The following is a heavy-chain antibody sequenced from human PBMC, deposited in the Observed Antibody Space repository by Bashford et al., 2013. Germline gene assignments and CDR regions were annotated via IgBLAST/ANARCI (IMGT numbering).Heavy chain of an antibody. CDR3: ARSIATFGENWLDP. V-gene: IGHV1-69*02. D-gene: IGHD3-3*01. CDR1: GGAFLRYT. J-gene: IGHJ5*02. CDR2: IIPVLGVA. Sequence: VASVKVSCKASGGAFLRYTVSWVRQAPGQGLEWMGRIIPVLGVATYAQNFQDRLTITADQSTSTAYMELRSLRSEDTAVYYCARSIATFGENWLDPWAGEPWSPSPQ.